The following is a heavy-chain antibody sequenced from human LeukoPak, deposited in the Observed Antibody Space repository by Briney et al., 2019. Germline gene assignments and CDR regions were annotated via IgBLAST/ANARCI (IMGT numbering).Heavy chain of an antibody. CDR1: GGSITSTNY. CDR2: VNPQGST. Sequence: NPSGTLSLTCGVSGGSITSTNYWTWVRQPPGKGLEWIGEVNPQGSTNYNPSLMGRVAISVDTSENHISLQLTSVTAADTAVYYCAREGGPYRPLDYSGQGALVTVSS. CDR3: AREGGPYRPLDY. J-gene: IGHJ4*02. V-gene: IGHV4-4*02.